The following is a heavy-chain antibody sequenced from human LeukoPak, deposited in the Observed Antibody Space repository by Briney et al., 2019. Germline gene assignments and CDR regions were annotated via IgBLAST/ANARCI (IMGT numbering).Heavy chain of an antibody. D-gene: IGHD2-15*01. Sequence: GGSLRLSRAASGFTFSSYAMHWVRQAPGKGLEWVAVISYDGSNKYYADSVKGRFTISRDNSKNTLYLQMNSLRAEDTAVYYCARDRQLLRGFDYWGQGTLVTVSS. CDR1: GFTFSSYA. CDR2: ISYDGSNK. V-gene: IGHV3-30*04. CDR3: ARDRQLLRGFDY. J-gene: IGHJ4*02.